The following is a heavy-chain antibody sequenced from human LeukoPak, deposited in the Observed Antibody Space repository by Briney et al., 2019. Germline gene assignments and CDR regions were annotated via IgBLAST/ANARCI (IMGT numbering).Heavy chain of an antibody. CDR1: GFTFSSYS. V-gene: IGHV3-21*01. Sequence: PGGSLRLSCAASGFTFSSYSMNWVRQAPGKGLEWVSSISSSSSYIYYADSVKGRFTISRDNAKNSLYLQMNSLRAEDTAVYYCARSGNFWSGYYIDYWGQGTLVTVSS. J-gene: IGHJ4*02. CDR3: ARSGNFWSGYYIDY. D-gene: IGHD3-3*01. CDR2: ISSSSSYI.